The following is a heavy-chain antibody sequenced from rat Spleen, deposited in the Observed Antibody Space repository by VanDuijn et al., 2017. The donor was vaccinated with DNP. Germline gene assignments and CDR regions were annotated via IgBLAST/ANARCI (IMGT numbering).Heavy chain of an antibody. CDR2: ISYDGSST. V-gene: IGHV5-58*01. Sequence: EVQLVETGGGLVQPGRSLKLSCVVSGFTFSSYWMFWIRQAPGKGLEWVASISYDGSSTYYRDSVKGRFTISRDNAKSTLYLQMDSLRSEDTATYYCARDMDYYDGSYYRYYFDYWGQGVMVTVSS. CDR3: ARDMDYYDGSYYRYYFDY. D-gene: IGHD1-12*02. CDR1: GFTFSSYW. J-gene: IGHJ2*01.